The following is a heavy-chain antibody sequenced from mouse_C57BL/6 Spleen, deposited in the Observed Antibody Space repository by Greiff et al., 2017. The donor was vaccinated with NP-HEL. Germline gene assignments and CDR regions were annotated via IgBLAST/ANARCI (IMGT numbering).Heavy chain of an antibody. Sequence: EVQVVESGGDLVKPGGSLKLSCAASGFTFSSYGMSWVRQTPDKRLEWVATISSGGSYTYYPDSVKGRFTISRDNAKNTLYLQMSSLKSEDTAMYYCARHPQIYLYYAMDYWGQGTSVTVSS. V-gene: IGHV5-6*01. CDR3: ARHPQIYLYYAMDY. CDR2: ISSGGSYT. D-gene: IGHD5-5*01. CDR1: GFTFSSYG. J-gene: IGHJ4*01.